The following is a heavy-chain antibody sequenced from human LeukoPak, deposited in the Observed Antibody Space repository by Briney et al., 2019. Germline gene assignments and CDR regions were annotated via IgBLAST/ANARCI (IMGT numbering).Heavy chain of an antibody. CDR1: GGSISSYY. Sequence: PSETLSLACTVSGGSISSYYWSWIRQPPGKGLEWIGYIYYSGSTNYNPSLKSRVTISVDTSKNQFSLKLSSVTAADTAVYYCASYGDSGNYWGQGTLVTVSS. D-gene: IGHD4-17*01. CDR3: ASYGDSGNY. J-gene: IGHJ4*02. V-gene: IGHV4-59*01. CDR2: IYYSGST.